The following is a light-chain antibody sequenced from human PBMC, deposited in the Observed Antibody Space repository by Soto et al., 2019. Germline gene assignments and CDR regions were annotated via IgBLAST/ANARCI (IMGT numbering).Light chain of an antibody. CDR2: WAS. V-gene: IGKV4-1*01. J-gene: IGKJ1*01. CDR3: QHYYSNLPWT. CDR1: QSVLSSSNNKNY. Sequence: DIVMTQSPDSLAVSLGERATINCKSSQSVLSSSNNKNYLAWYQQKPGQPPKLLFYWASTRDSGVPDRFSGSGSGTDFTLTISSLQAEDVAVYYCQHYYSNLPWTFGQGTKVEIK.